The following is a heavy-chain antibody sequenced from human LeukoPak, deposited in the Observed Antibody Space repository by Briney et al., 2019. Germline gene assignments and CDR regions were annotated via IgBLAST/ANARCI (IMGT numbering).Heavy chain of an antibody. V-gene: IGHV3-7*01. CDR2: IKQDGSEK. D-gene: IGHD2-2*01. CDR1: GFTFSSYW. J-gene: IGHJ5*02. CDR3: ARVIVVVPAAMDESWFDP. Sequence: PGGSLRLSWAASGFTFSSYWMSWVRQAPGKGLEWVANIKQDGSEKYYVDSVKGRFTISRDNAKNSLYLQMNSLRAEDTAVYYCARVIVVVPAAMDESWFDPWGQGTLVTVSS.